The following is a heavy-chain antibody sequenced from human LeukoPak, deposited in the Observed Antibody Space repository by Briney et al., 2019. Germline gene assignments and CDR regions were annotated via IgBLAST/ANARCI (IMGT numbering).Heavy chain of an antibody. D-gene: IGHD5-18*01. CDR2: IYYSGSI. CDR3: ARQVVGVMVRHFDL. V-gene: IGHV4-39*01. Sequence: SETLSLTCTVSGGSISTSTYSWGWIRQPPEKGLEWIGSIYYSGSIYSNPSLKSRVTISADTSKNQFSLKLSSVTAADTAVYYCARQVVGVMVRHFDLWGRGTLVTVSS. CDR1: GGSISTSTYS. J-gene: IGHJ2*01.